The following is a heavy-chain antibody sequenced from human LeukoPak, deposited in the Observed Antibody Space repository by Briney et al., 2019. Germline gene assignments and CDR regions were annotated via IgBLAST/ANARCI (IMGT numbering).Heavy chain of an antibody. V-gene: IGHV3-7*05. CDR3: ARGDGYNYHFDY. D-gene: IGHD5-24*01. CDR2: IKVDGSEK. Sequence: GGSLRLSCAVSGLTFSSYWMSWVRQAPGKGLEWVANIKVDGSEKYYVDSVKGRFTISRDNAKNSLYLQMNSLRAEDTAVYYCARGDGYNYHFDYWGQGTLVTVPS. CDR1: GLTFSSYW. J-gene: IGHJ4*02.